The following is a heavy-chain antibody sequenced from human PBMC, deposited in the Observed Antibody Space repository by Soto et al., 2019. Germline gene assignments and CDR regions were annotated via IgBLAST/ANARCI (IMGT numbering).Heavy chain of an antibody. D-gene: IGHD7-27*01. CDR3: ASMGTAAEPYYYYYGMDV. CDR2: IYYSGST. J-gene: IGHJ6*02. Sequence: SETLSLTCTVSGGSISSYYWSWIRQPPGKGLEWIGYIYYSGSTNYNPSLKSRVTISVDTFKNQFSLKLSSVTAADTAVYYCASMGTAAEPYYYYYGMDVWGQGTTVTVSS. CDR1: GGSISSYY. V-gene: IGHV4-59*01.